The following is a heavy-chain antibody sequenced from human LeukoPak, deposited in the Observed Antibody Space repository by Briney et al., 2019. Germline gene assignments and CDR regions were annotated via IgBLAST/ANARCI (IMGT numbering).Heavy chain of an antibody. CDR2: IYPSGGST. D-gene: IGHD1-26*01. CDR3: ARGGAASSGSSDY. CDR1: GYSFTDYW. J-gene: IGHJ4*02. V-gene: IGHV1-46*01. Sequence: GESLKISCKGSGYSFTDYWIGWVRQMPEKGLEWMGIIYPSGGSTSYAQKFQGRVTMTRDMSTSTVYMELSSLRSEDTAVYYCARGGAASSGSSDYWGQGTLVTVSS.